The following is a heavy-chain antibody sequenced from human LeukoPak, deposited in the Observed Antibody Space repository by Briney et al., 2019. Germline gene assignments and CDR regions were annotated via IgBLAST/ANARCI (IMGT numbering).Heavy chain of an antibody. CDR1: GFTFSSYG. V-gene: IGHV3-30*18. Sequence: PGGSLRLSCAASGFTFSSYGMHWVRQAPGKGLEWVAVISYDGSNKYYADSVKGRFTISRDNSKNTLYLQMNSLRAEDTAVYYCAKEGEGYWGQGTLVTVSS. CDR2: ISYDGSNK. J-gene: IGHJ4*02. CDR3: AKEGEGY.